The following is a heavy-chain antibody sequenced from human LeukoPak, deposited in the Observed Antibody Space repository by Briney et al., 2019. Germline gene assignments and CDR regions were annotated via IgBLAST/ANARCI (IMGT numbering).Heavy chain of an antibody. J-gene: IGHJ3*02. D-gene: IGHD1-26*01. V-gene: IGHV4-34*01. CDR3: ARRRFVGRTPRAFDI. CDR1: GGSFSGYY. Sequence: SETLSLTCAVYGGSFSGYYWSWIRQPPGKGLEWIGEINHSGSTNYNPSLKSRVTISVDTSKNQFSLKLSSVTAADTAVYYCARRRFVGRTPRAFDIWGQGTTVTVPS. CDR2: INHSGST.